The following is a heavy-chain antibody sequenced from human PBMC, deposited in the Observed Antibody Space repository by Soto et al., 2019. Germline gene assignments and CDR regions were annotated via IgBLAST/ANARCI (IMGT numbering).Heavy chain of an antibody. J-gene: IGHJ4*02. CDR1: GFTFDDYA. D-gene: IGHD3-3*01. CDR2: ISWNSGSI. CDR3: AKSPDSGLRFLEWSPNVGYFDY. V-gene: IGHV3-9*01. Sequence: GGSLRLSCAASGFTFDDYAMHWVRQAPGKGLEWVSGISWNSGSIGYADSVKGRFTISRDNAKNSLYLQMNSLRAEDTALYYCAKSPDSGLRFLEWSPNVGYFDYWGQGTLVTVSS.